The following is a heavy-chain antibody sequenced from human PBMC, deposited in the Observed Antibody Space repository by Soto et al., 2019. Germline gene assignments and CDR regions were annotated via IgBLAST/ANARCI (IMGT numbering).Heavy chain of an antibody. V-gene: IGHV5-51*01. CDR1: GYRFTNYW. CDR3: ASRDAYSGPAYY. J-gene: IGHJ4*02. D-gene: IGHD2-15*01. Sequence: GESLKISGKSSGYRFTNYWIGWVLQMPGNGLEWMGIIYPGDSDTIYSPSFQGQVTISADKSTSTAYLQWSSLKASDSAMYYCASRDAYSGPAYYWGQGTMVTAPQ. CDR2: IYPGDSDT.